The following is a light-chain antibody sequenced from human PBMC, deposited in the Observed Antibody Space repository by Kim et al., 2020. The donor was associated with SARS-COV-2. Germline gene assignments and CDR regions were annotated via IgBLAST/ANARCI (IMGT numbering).Light chain of an antibody. Sequence: SSELTQDPAVSGALGQTVRITCQGDSLRSYYATWYQQKPGQAPILGIYGKNNRPSGIPDRFSGSSSGNTASLTITGTQAGDEADYYCNSRDSNDNVVFGG. CDR1: SLRSYY. J-gene: IGLJ2*01. CDR3: NSRDSNDNVV. CDR2: GKN. V-gene: IGLV3-19*01.